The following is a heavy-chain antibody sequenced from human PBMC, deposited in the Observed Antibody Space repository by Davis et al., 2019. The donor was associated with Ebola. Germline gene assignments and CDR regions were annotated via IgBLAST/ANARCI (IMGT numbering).Heavy chain of an antibody. Sequence: AASVTVSCKASGYSFTSYYIHWVRQAPGQGLEWMGIINASGGGTTYAQKFQGRVTMTRDTSTSTVYLELSSLRFEDTATYYCARDRSGSDWSNGFDPWGQGTLVTVSS. CDR2: INASGGGT. V-gene: IGHV1-46*01. J-gene: IGHJ5*02. CDR1: GYSFTSYY. CDR3: ARDRSGSDWSNGFDP. D-gene: IGHD5-12*01.